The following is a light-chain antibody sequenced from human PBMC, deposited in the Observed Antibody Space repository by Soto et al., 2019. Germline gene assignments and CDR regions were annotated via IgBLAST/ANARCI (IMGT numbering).Light chain of an antibody. CDR1: PGIRSG. CDR2: GAF. J-gene: IGKJ4*01. Sequence: DLQMTQSPSSLSASVGDRVTIACRASPGIRSGLGWYQQRAGKAPKRLFYGAFNLHSGVSSRFRGSGSGTEFTLTFTSLQPGDSATYYCLQHDTYPLTFGGGTKVEI. V-gene: IGKV1-17*01. CDR3: LQHDTYPLT.